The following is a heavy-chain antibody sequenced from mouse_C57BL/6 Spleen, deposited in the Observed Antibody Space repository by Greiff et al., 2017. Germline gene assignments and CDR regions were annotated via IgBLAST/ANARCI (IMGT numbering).Heavy chain of an antibody. CDR2: IDPSDSYT. CDR1: GYTFTSYW. CDR3: AKGVTTSYWYFDV. V-gene: IGHV1-50*01. D-gene: IGHD2-2*01. J-gene: IGHJ1*03. Sequence: QVQLQQPGAELVKPGASVKLSCKASGYTFTSYWMPWVKQRPGQGLEWIGEIDPSDSYTNYNQKFTGKATLTVDTSSSTAYRQLSSLTSEDSAVYYCAKGVTTSYWYFDVWGTGTTVTVSS.